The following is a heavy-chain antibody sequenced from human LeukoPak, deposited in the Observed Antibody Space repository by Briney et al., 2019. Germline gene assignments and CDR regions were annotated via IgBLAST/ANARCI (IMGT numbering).Heavy chain of an antibody. Sequence: ASVKVSCKASGYTFTSYGISWVRQAPGQGLEWMGWISAYNGNTNYAQKLQGRVTMTTDTSTSTAYMELSSLRSEDTAVYYCAGGHDYGDYFDYWGQGTLVTVSS. D-gene: IGHD4-17*01. CDR2: ISAYNGNT. V-gene: IGHV1-18*01. CDR1: GYTFTSYG. CDR3: AGGHDYGDYFDY. J-gene: IGHJ4*02.